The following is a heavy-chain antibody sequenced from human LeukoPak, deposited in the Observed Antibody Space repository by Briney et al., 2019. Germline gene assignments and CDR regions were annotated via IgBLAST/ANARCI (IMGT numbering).Heavy chain of an antibody. J-gene: IGHJ6*02. CDR3: AGVPVVPAAMGEGGRYYYYYGMDV. CDR1: GGTFSSYA. D-gene: IGHD2-2*01. V-gene: IGHV1-69*04. Sequence: SVKVSCKASGGTFSSYAISWVRQAPGQGLEWMGRIIPILGIANYAQKFQGRVTITADKSTSTAYIELSSLRSEDTAVYYCAGVPVVPAAMGEGGRYYYYYGMDVWGQGTTVTVSS. CDR2: IIPILGIA.